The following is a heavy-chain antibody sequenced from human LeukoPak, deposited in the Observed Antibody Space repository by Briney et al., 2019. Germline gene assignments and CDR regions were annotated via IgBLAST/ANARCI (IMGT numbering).Heavy chain of an antibody. CDR3: ASTDFWSGWDY. CDR2: ISYDGSNK. J-gene: IGHJ4*02. D-gene: IGHD3-3*01. V-gene: IGHV3-30-3*01. CDR1: GFTFSSYA. Sequence: GGSLRLSCAASGFTFSSYAMSWVRQAPGKGLEWVAVISYDGSNKYYADSVKGRFTISRDNSKNTLYLQMNSLRVEDTAVYYCASTDFWSGWDYWGQGILVTVSS.